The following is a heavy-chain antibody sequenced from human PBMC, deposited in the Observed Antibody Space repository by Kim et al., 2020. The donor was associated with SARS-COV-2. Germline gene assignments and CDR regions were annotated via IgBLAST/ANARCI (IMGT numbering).Heavy chain of an antibody. V-gene: IGHV4-59*01. CDR3: ARSEGRGSWHQFDY. J-gene: IGHJ4*02. Sequence: PGEGLEWIGSIYYSGSTNYNTSLNSRVTISWDTSKNQFSLELTSVTDADTAVYYCARSEGRGSWHQFDYWGQGILVTVSS. D-gene: IGHD6-13*01. CDR2: IYYSGST.